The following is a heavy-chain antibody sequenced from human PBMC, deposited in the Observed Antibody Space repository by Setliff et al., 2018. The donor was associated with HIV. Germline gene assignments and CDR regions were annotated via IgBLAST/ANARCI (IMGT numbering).Heavy chain of an antibody. Sequence: RASVKVSCKASGGTFSSYTISWVRQAPGQGLEWMGGIVPIFGTTKSAQKFQGRVTITADESTSTAYMELNGLRSEDTAVYYCARGVGYCAGDCYSTYCYDYMDVWGKGTTVTVSS. V-gene: IGHV1-69*13. CDR1: GGTFSSYT. CDR3: ARGVGYCAGDCYSTYCYDYMDV. CDR2: IVPIFGTT. D-gene: IGHD2-21*02. J-gene: IGHJ6*03.